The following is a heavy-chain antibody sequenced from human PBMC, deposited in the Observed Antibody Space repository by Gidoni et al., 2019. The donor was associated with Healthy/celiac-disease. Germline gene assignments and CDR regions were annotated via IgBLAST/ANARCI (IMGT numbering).Heavy chain of an antibody. CDR2: ISAYNGNT. D-gene: IGHD3-22*01. Sequence: QVQLVQSGAEETKPRASVKVSCKASGYTFTIYGISWVRQAPGQGLEWMGWISAYNGNTNYAQKLQGRVTMTTDTSTSTAYMELRSRRSDDTAVYYCARVAILDYYDSSGYADYWGQGTLVTVSS. V-gene: IGHV1-18*04. CDR1: GYTFTIYG. CDR3: ARVAILDYYDSSGYADY. J-gene: IGHJ4*02.